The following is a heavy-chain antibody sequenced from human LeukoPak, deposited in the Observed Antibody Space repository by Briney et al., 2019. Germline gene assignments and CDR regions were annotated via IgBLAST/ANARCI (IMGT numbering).Heavy chain of an antibody. Sequence: GGSLRLSCAASGFTFSSYWMHWVRQAPGKGLVWVSRLNGDGSITNYADSVKGRFTISRDNAKNTLYLQMNSLRADDTAVYYCARGSGYAVFDIWGQGTMVPVSS. D-gene: IGHD5-12*01. V-gene: IGHV3-74*01. CDR3: ARGSGYAVFDI. CDR1: GFTFSSYW. CDR2: LNGDGSIT. J-gene: IGHJ3*02.